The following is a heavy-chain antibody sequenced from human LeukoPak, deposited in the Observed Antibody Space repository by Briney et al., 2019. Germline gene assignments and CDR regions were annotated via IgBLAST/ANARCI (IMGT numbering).Heavy chain of an antibody. CDR2: INPNSGGT. J-gene: IGHJ5*01. CDR1: GYTFTGYY. V-gene: IGHV1-2*02. D-gene: IGHD2-15*01. CDR3: AREGIYCSSGSCYWFDS. Sequence: GASVKVSCKASGYTFTGYYMHWVRQAPGQGLEWMGWINPNSGGTNYAQKFQGRVTMTSDTPISTAYMDLSSLRSDDSAVYYCAREGIYCSSGSCYWFDSWGQGTLVTVSS.